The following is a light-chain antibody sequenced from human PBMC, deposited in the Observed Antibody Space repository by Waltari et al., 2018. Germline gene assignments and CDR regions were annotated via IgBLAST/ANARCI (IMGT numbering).Light chain of an antibody. CDR3: QRYGSSPRVT. CDR2: GAT. Sequence: DIVLTQSPGTLSLSQGERATLSCRASQSVSTTYLAWYQQRPGQAPRLLIYGATSRATGTPDRFSGSGSGTDFTLTISRLEPEDFAVYYCQRYGSSPRVTFVGGTKVEIK. CDR1: QSVSTTY. J-gene: IGKJ4*01. V-gene: IGKV3-20*01.